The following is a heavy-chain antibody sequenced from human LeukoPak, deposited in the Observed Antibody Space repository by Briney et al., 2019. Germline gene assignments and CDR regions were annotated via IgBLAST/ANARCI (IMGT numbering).Heavy chain of an antibody. CDR2: ISSNGGST. J-gene: IGHJ4*02. D-gene: IGHD3-16*01. CDR3: AKEPMIIRTFDY. V-gene: IGHV3-64*03. Sequence: GGSLRLSCSASGFTFSSYAMHWVRQAPGKGLEYVSAISSNGGSTYYADSVKGRFTVSRDNSKNTLFFQMTNLRAEDTAVYYCAKEPMIIRTFDYWGQGTLVTVSS. CDR1: GFTFSSYA.